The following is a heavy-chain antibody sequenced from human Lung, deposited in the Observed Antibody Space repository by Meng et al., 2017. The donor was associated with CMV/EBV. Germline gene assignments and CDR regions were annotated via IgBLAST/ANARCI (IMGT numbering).Heavy chain of an antibody. Sequence: GESLKISCAASGFTFSSYAMSWVRQAPGKGLEWVSAISGSGGSTYYADSVKGRFTISRDNSKNTLYLQMNSLSAEDTAVYYCAKDLGGETDFWSGYLYYYYYYGMDVWGQGTTVXVSS. J-gene: IGHJ6*02. CDR3: AKDLGGETDFWSGYLYYYYYYGMDV. D-gene: IGHD3-3*01. CDR1: GFTFSSYA. V-gene: IGHV3-23*01. CDR2: ISGSGGST.